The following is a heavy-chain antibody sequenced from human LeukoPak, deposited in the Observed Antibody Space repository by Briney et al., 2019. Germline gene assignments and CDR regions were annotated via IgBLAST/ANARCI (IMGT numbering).Heavy chain of an antibody. CDR1: GGSISSSSYY. J-gene: IGHJ6*03. CDR2: INYSGNT. CDR3: ARSGPLLLGRYMDV. D-gene: IGHD2-15*01. V-gene: IGHV4-39*07. Sequence: PSETLSLTCSVSGGSISSSSYYWGWIRQPPGKGLEWIGSINYSGNTYYSTSLKSRVTISGDTSKNELSLRLSSVTAADTAVYYCARSGPLLLGRYMDVWGKGTTVTVSS.